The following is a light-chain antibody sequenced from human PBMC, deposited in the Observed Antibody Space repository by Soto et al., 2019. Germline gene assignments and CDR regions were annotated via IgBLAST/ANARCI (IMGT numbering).Light chain of an antibody. CDR3: QKCKVAPFT. CDR1: QGIDNH. Sequence: DIXXTQSPSSLSASLGDRVTITCLASQGIDNHLAWYQQKPGKAPKLLIYAASTLHSGVPSRFTGSGSGTDFTLTISSLQPEDAATYYCQKCKVAPFTFGGGTKVEI. CDR2: AAS. J-gene: IGKJ4*01. V-gene: IGKV1-27*01.